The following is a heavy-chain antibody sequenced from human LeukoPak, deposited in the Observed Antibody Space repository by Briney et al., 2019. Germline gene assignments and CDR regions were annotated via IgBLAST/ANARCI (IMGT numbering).Heavy chain of an antibody. CDR1: GFTFSSYW. J-gene: IGHJ3*02. CDR3: ARVHDAYDAFDI. D-gene: IGHD1-1*01. V-gene: IGHV3-7*01. Sequence: GGSLRLSCAASGFTFSSYWMSWVRQAPGRGLEWVANIKQDGSEKYYVDSVKGRFTISRDNAKNSLYLQMNSLRAEHTAVYYSARVHDAYDAFDIWGQGTMVSVSS. CDR2: IKQDGSEK.